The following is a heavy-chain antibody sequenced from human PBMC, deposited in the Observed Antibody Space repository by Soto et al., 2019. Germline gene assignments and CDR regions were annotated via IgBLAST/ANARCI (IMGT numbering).Heavy chain of an antibody. V-gene: IGHV1-8*02. J-gene: IGHJ4*02. CDR1: GYTFTNYG. D-gene: IGHD3-22*01. CDR3: ARGGYYYDSSGYYHPGGFDY. Sequence: ASVTVSCKASGYTFTNYGISWVRQAPGQGLEWMGWMNPNSGNTGYAQKFQGRVTMTRNTSISTAYMELSSLRSEDTAVYYCARGGYYYDSSGYYHPGGFDYWGQGTLVTVSS. CDR2: MNPNSGNT.